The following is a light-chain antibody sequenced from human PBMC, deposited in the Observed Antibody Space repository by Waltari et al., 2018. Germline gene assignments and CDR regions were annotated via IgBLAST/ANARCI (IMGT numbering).Light chain of an antibody. V-gene: IGKV2-28*01. CDR3: MQALQTPWT. J-gene: IGKJ1*01. CDR1: QSLLHSNGYNY. CDR2: LGS. Sequence: DIVMTQSPLSLPVTPGEPASISCRSSQSLLHSNGYNYLDWYLQRPWQSPQLLIYLGSNRASGVPDRFSGSASGTDFTLKISRVEAEDVGVYYCMQALQTPWTFGQGTKVEIK.